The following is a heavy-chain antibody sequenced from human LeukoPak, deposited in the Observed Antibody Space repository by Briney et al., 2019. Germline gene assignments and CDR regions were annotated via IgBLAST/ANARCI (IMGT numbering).Heavy chain of an antibody. J-gene: IGHJ4*02. CDR3: ARDHSSGYLGYYFGY. Sequence: SVKVSCKASGGTFSSYAISWVRQAPGQGLEWMGGIIPIFGTANYAQKFQGRVTITADESTSTAYMELSSLRSEDTAVYYCARDHSSGYLGYYFGYWGQGTLVTVSS. CDR2: IIPIFGTA. D-gene: IGHD3-22*01. V-gene: IGHV1-69*13. CDR1: GGTFSSYA.